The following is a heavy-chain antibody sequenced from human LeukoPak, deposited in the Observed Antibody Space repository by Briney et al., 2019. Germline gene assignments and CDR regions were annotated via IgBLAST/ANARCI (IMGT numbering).Heavy chain of an antibody. CDR2: IHTSGST. Sequence: NPSETLSLTCSVSGGSMSTYYGSWIRQSAGKGLEWIGRIHTSGSTNYNPSLKSRVTMSVDTSKNQFSLKVTSVSAADTGVYYCARAPEFSSGWLLDCWGQGSLVTVSS. J-gene: IGHJ4*02. CDR3: ARAPEFSSGWLLDC. CDR1: GGSMSTYY. V-gene: IGHV4-4*07. D-gene: IGHD6-19*01.